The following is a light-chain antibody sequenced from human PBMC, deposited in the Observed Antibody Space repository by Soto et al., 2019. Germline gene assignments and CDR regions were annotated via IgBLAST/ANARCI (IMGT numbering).Light chain of an antibody. CDR2: GNT. CDR1: SSNIGAGYE. CDR3: QSYDTSLSASYV. V-gene: IGLV1-40*01. J-gene: IGLJ1*01. Sequence: QSALTQPPSVSGAPGQRVTISCTGGSSNIGAGYEVHWYQHLPGKAPKLLIYGNTNRPSGVPNRFSGSKSGTSASLAITGLQAEDEADYYCQSYDTSLSASYVFGGGTKVTVL.